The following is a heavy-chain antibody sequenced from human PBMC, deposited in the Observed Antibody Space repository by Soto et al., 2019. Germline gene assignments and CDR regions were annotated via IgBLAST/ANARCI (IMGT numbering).Heavy chain of an antibody. J-gene: IGHJ5*02. CDR3: AKDREGSSWFGWFDP. D-gene: IGHD6-13*01. Sequence: WWSLRLSCSASVFTFSSYAMSWVRQAPGKGLEWVSAISGSGGSTYYADSVKGRFTISRDNSKNTLYLQMNSLRAEDTAVYYCAKDREGSSWFGWFDPWGQGTLVTVSS. CDR2: ISGSGGST. CDR1: VFTFSSYA. V-gene: IGHV3-23*01.